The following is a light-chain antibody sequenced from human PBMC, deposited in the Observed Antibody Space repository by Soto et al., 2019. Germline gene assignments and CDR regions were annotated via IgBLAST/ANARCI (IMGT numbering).Light chain of an antibody. CDR2: KAS. CDR3: QQYNSYPYT. CDR1: QSISSW. Sequence: DIQMTQSTSTLSASVGDRVTITCRASQSISSWLAWYQQKPGKAPKLLIYKASSLESGVPSRFIGSGSGTEFTLTISSLQPDDFSSYYCQQYNSYPYTFGQGTKREIK. J-gene: IGKJ2*01. V-gene: IGKV1-5*03.